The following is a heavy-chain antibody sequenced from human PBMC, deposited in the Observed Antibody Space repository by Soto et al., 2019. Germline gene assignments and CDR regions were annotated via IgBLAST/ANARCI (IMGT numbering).Heavy chain of an antibody. CDR1: GFTFSSYG. V-gene: IGHV3-30*18. Sequence: PGGSLRLSCAASGFTFSSYGMHWVRQAPGKGLEWVAVISYDGSNKYYADSVKGRFTISRDNSKNTLYLQMNSLRAEDTAVYYCAKDYYDSSGYQPLTYWGQGTLVTVSS. D-gene: IGHD3-22*01. CDR2: ISYDGSNK. CDR3: AKDYYDSSGYQPLTY. J-gene: IGHJ4*02.